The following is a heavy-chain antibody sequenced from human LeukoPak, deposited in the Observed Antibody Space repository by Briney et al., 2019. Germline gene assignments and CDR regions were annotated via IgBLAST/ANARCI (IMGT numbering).Heavy chain of an antibody. CDR1: GFTFSTYA. CDR2: ISGSGGST. CDR3: ARSYRTQDSSSWYGYFQH. V-gene: IGHV3-23*01. J-gene: IGHJ1*01. Sequence: HTGGSLRLSCAASGFTFSTYAMSWIRQAPGKGLEWVSAISGSGGSTYYADSVKGRFTISRDNSKNTLYLQMNSLRAEDTAVYYCARSYRTQDSSSWYGYFQHWGQGTLVTVSS. D-gene: IGHD6-13*01.